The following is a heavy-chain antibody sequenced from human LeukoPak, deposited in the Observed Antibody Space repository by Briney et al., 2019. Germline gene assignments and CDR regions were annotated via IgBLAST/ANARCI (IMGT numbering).Heavy chain of an antibody. CDR1: GFTFSTYN. J-gene: IGHJ3*02. D-gene: IGHD1-26*01. V-gene: IGHV3-21*01. CDR3: ARDVGAAAPDAFDI. Sequence: PGGSLRLSCAASGFTFSTYNMNWVRQAPGKGPEWVSSISTSSNYIYYADSVRGRFTISRDNAKNSLYLQMNSLRVEDTDVYYCARDVGAAAPDAFDIWGRGTMVTVSS. CDR2: ISTSSNYI.